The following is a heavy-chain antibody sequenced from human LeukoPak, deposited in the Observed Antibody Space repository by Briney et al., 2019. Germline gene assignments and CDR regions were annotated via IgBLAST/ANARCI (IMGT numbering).Heavy chain of an antibody. CDR3: ARLREIPVFGVVTKSTSYFDY. CDR2: IKKDGGEK. D-gene: IGHD3-3*01. J-gene: IGHJ4*02. CDR1: GFTFSNFW. V-gene: IGHV3-7*01. Sequence: PGESLRLSCAASGFTFSNFWMSWVPQAPGKGLELVANIKKDGGEKYYVDSVKGRFTISRDNAKNSLYLQMNSLRAEDTAVYYCARLREIPVFGVVTKSTSYFDYWGQGTLVTVSS.